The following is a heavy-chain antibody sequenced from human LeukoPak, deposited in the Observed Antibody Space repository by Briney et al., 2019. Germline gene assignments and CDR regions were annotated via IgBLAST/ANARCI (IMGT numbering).Heavy chain of an antibody. V-gene: IGHV3-23*01. CDR3: AKNGRGYSSDYFDY. CDR2: ISGSGGST. D-gene: IGHD5-18*01. Sequence: GGSLRLSCAASGFTFSSYSMSWVRQAPGKGLEWVSAISGSGGSTYYADSVKGRFTISRDNSKNTLYLQMNTLRAGDTAVYSCAKNGRGYSSDYFDYWGQGTLVTVSS. J-gene: IGHJ4*02. CDR1: GFTFSSYS.